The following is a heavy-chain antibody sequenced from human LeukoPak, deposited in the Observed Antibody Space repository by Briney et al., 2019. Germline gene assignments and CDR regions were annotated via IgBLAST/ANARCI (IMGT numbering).Heavy chain of an antibody. Sequence: GGSLRLSCAGSGFSFSSYGMHWVRQAPGKGLEWVSAISGSGGSTYYADSVKGRFTISRDNSKNTLYLQMNSLRAEDTAVYYCARAEKAMAHFDYWGQGTLVTVSS. CDR1: GFSFSSYG. CDR2: ISGSGGST. J-gene: IGHJ4*02. D-gene: IGHD5-18*01. CDR3: ARAEKAMAHFDY. V-gene: IGHV3-23*01.